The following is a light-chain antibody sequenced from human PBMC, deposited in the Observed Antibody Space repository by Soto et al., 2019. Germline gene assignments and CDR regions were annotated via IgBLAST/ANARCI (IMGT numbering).Light chain of an antibody. CDR2: GSS. CDR3: QQYNNWPLT. J-gene: IGKJ4*01. CDR1: QSVISH. Sequence: EIVMTQSPATLSVSPGERATLSCRASQSVISHLAWYRQKPGQAPRLLIYGSSTRATGIPARFSGSGSGTEFTLTISSLQSEDFAVYYCQQYNNWPLTFGGGTKVEIK. V-gene: IGKV3-15*01.